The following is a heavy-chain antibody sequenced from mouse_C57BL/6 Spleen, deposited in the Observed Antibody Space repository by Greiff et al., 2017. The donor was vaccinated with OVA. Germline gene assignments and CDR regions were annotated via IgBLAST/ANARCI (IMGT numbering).Heavy chain of an antibody. CDR3: ARDYSNSYLYYYAMDY. Sequence: QVQLQQPGPELVKPGASVKLSCKASGYTFTSYWMHWVKQRPGQGLEWIGNINPSNGGTNYNEKFKSKATLTVDKSSSTAYMQLSSLTSEDSAVYYCARDYSNSYLYYYAMDYWGQGTSVTVSS. CDR1: GYTFTSYW. D-gene: IGHD2-5*01. J-gene: IGHJ4*01. CDR2: INPSNGGT. V-gene: IGHV1-53*01.